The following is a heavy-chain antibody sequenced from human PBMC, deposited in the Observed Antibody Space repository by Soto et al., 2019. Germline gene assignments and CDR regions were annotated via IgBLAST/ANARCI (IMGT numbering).Heavy chain of an antibody. CDR2: IIPVFRTA. CDR3: ETGRYGSVSDI. D-gene: IGHD3-10*01. V-gene: IGHV1-69*01. Sequence: QVQLVQSGAEVKKSGSSVKVSCKAFGGTFSSYVISWVRQAPGQGLEWMGGIIPVFRTAKYAQRFQGRVSITVDESTTTTYMDLSSLRSEDTAVYFCETGRYGSVSDIWGQGTMVTVSS. CDR1: GGTFSSYV. J-gene: IGHJ3*02.